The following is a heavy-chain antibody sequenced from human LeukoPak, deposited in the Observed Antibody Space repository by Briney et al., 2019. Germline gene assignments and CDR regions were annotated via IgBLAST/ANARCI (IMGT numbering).Heavy chain of an antibody. V-gene: IGHV7-4-1*02. J-gene: IGHJ4*02. D-gene: IGHD1-1*01. CDR2: INTNTGNP. Sequence: ASVKVSCEASGYTFTSYAMNWVRQAPGQGHERMGWINTNTGNPTYAQGFTGRFVFSLDTSVSTAYLQISSLKAEDTAVYYCARDSENNWNDGGYWGQGTLVTVSS. CDR3: ARDSENNWNDGGY. CDR1: GYTFTSYA.